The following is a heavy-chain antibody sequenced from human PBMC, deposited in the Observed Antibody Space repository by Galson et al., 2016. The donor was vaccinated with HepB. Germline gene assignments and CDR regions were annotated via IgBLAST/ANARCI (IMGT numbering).Heavy chain of an antibody. CDR2: IWDDTSDK. CDR1: GFTFSSYA. V-gene: IGHV3-33*03. J-gene: IGHJ4*02. D-gene: IGHD2-2*01. CDR3: AKDSGFGGYCSGTTCNSFDY. Sequence: SLRLSCAASGFTFSSYAMHWVRQAPGKGLEWVGVIWDDTSDKYYADSVRGRFTISRDTSKNTVYLQMHSLRPEDTALYFCAKDSGFGGYCSGTTCNSFDYWGQGTLVTVSS.